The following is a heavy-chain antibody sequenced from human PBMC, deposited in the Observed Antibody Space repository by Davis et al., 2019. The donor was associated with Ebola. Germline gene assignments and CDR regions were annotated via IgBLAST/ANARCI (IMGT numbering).Heavy chain of an antibody. CDR3: ARGIVLIPAAIFYYYYGMDV. CDR1: GFTFSSYS. J-gene: IGHJ6*02. D-gene: IGHD2-2*02. CDR2: ISSSSSYI. V-gene: IGHV3-21*01. Sequence: GGSLRLSCAASGFTFSSYSMNWVRQAPGKGLEWVSSISSSSSYIYYADSVKGRFTISRDNAKNSLYLQMNSLRAEDTAVYYCARGIVLIPAAIFYYYYGMDVWGQGTTVTVSS.